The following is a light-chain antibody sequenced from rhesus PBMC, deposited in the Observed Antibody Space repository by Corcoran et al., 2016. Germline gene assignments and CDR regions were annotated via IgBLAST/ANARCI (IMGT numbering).Light chain of an antibody. CDR3: QQYTSPYT. CDR2: KAA. Sequence: DIQMTQSPSSLSASVGDTVTITCRASQSISSWLAWYQQKPGKAPMLLIYKAATLQSGVPSRFSGSGSGTDFSLTISGLQSEDFATYYYQQYTSPYTFGQGTKVDIK. CDR1: QSISSW. V-gene: IGKV1-22*01. J-gene: IGKJ2*01.